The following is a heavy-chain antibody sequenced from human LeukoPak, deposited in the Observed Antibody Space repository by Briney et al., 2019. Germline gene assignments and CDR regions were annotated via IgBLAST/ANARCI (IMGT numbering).Heavy chain of an antibody. CDR3: ASLRSDDYLVEGPDP. V-gene: IGHV4-39*01. D-gene: IGHD2/OR15-2a*01. Sequence: SETLSLTCTVSGGSISSSSYYWGWIRQPPGKGLEWIGSIYYSGSTYYNPSLKSRVTISVDTSKNQFSLKLSSVTAADTAVYYCASLRSDDYLVEGPDPWGQGTLVTVSS. CDR1: GGSISSSSYY. CDR2: IYYSGST. J-gene: IGHJ5*02.